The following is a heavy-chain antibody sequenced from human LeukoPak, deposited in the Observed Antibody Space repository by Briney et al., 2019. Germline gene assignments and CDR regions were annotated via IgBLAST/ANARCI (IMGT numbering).Heavy chain of an antibody. CDR3: ARGPRTMIVVLITKGAFDI. Sequence: PGGSLRLSCAASGFTFSSYSMNWVRQAPGKGLEWVSSISSSSSYIYYADSVKGRSTISRDNAKNSLYLQMNSLRAEDTAVYYCARGPRTMIVVLITKGAFDIWGQGTMVTVSS. CDR2: ISSSSSYI. J-gene: IGHJ3*02. D-gene: IGHD3-22*01. CDR1: GFTFSSYS. V-gene: IGHV3-21*01.